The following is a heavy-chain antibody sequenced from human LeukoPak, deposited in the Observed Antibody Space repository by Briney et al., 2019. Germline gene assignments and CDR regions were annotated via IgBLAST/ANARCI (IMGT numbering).Heavy chain of an antibody. J-gene: IGHJ2*01. D-gene: IGHD4-23*01. CDR3: ARGRFTVVTSDYWYFDL. V-gene: IGHV4-34*01. CDR2: INHSGST. CDR1: GGPFSGYY. Sequence: PSETLSLTCAVYGGPFSGYYWSWIRQPPGKGLEWIGEINHSGSTNYNPSLKSRVTISVDTSKNQFSLKLSSVTAADTAVYYCARGRFTVVTSDYWYFDLWGRGTLVTVSS.